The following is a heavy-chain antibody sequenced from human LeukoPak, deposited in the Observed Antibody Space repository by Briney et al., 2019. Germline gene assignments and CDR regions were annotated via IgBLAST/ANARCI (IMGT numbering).Heavy chain of an antibody. CDR2: IGWNSGSI. Sequence: GGSLRLSCAASGFTFDDYAMHWVRQAPGKGLEWVSGIGWNSGSIGYADSVKGRFTISRDNAKNSLYLQMNSLRAEDTAVYYCARGFYPDRTMIVVVVDYWGQGSLVTGSS. CDR1: GFTFDDYA. V-gene: IGHV3-9*01. J-gene: IGHJ4*02. D-gene: IGHD3-22*01. CDR3: ARGFYPDRTMIVVVVDY.